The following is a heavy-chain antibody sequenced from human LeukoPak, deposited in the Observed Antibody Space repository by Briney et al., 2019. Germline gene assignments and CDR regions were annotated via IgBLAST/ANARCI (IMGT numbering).Heavy chain of an antibody. CDR3: AKRTTYSFDY. Sequence: GGSLRLSCAASGFTFTNYWMSWVRQVPGKGLEWVSSIIGSGGGTYYADSVKGRFTISRDNSKNTLYLQMNSLRGEDTAVYYCAKRTTYSFDYWGQGTLVTVSS. CDR1: GFTFTNYW. J-gene: IGHJ4*02. CDR2: IIGSGGGT. D-gene: IGHD4-17*01. V-gene: IGHV3-23*01.